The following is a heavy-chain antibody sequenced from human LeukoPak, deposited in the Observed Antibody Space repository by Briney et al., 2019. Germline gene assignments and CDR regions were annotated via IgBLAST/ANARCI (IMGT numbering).Heavy chain of an antibody. J-gene: IGHJ1*01. CDR1: GFTFSSYA. CDR2: ISGSGGNT. CDR3: ARTDETAPAEDFQH. Sequence: GGSLRLSCAASGFTFSSYAMSWVRQAPGKGLEWVSAISGSGGNTYYADSVKGRFTISRDNSKNTLYLQMKSLRAEDTAVYYCARTDETAPAEDFQHWGQGTLVTVSS. D-gene: IGHD2-21*02. V-gene: IGHV3-23*01.